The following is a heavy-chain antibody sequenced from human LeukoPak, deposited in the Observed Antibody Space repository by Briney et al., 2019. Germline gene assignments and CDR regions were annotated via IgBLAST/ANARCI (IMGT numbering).Heavy chain of an antibody. V-gene: IGHV3-74*01. D-gene: IGHD3-10*01. CDR2: IRDDGSLT. CDR1: GFTFSNYW. Sequence: GGSLRLSCAASGFTFSNYWMHWVRQVPGKGLVWVSRIRDDGSLTDYADSVKGRFTVSRDNAKNTLYLQMNSLRAEDTAVYYCAKVSRQTLAGAAFDIWGQGTMVTVSS. CDR3: AKVSRQTLAGAAFDI. J-gene: IGHJ3*02.